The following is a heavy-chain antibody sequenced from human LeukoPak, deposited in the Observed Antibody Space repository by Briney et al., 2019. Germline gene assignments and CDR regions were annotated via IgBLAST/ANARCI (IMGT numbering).Heavy chain of an antibody. CDR3: ARDQEGFDY. CDR2: IYPRDGST. J-gene: IGHJ4*02. V-gene: IGHV1-46*01. Sequence: ASVKVSCKASGYTFTSNYIHWVRQAPGQGLEWMGMIYPRDGSTSYAQKFQGRVAVTRDTSTSTAHMELSGLRSEDTAVYYCARDQEGFDYWGQGTLVTVSS. CDR1: GYTFTSNY.